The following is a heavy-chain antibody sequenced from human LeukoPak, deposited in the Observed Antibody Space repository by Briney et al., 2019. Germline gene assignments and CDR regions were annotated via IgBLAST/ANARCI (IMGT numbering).Heavy chain of an antibody. V-gene: IGHV4-34*01. J-gene: IGHJ6*03. D-gene: IGHD3-22*01. CDR3: ARGRQDVTMIVVVMTAVSYYLDV. CDR2: MNPSGST. CDR1: GGSFSGYY. Sequence: PSETLSLTCAVYGGSFSGYYWTWIRQTPEKGLEWIGEMNPSGSTNYNPSLKSRITISVDTSKNQFSLELSSVTAADTAVYYCARGRQDVTMIVVVMTAVSYYLDVWGKGTTVTVS.